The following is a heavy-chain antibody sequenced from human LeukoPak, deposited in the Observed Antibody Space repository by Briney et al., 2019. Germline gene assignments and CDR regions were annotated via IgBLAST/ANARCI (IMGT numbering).Heavy chain of an antibody. D-gene: IGHD3-22*01. J-gene: IGHJ4*02. CDR3: ARLGDNAYYDSSGYLDY. CDR2: IYYSGST. CDR1: GGSISSYY. V-gene: IGHV4-59*08. Sequence: PSQTLSLTCTVSGGSISSYYWSWIRQPPGKGLEWIGYIYYSGSTNYNPSLKSRVTISVDTSKNQFSLKLSSVTAADTAVYYCARLGDNAYYDSSGYLDYWGQGTLATVSS.